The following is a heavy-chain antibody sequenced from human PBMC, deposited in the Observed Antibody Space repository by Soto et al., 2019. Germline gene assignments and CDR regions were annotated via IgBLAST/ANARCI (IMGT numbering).Heavy chain of an antibody. V-gene: IGHV1-18*01. J-gene: IGHJ6*02. CDR1: GYTFSSFR. Sequence: QVQLVQSGDEVKKPGASVKVSCKASGYTFSSFRIIWVRQAPGQGLEWMGWISADSGSTNYAQRFQDRVTMSTDTSTTTAYMELTSLRSDDTAVYYCARPLDYYYYAMDVWGQGTTVTVSS. CDR2: ISADSGST. CDR3: ARPLDYYYYAMDV.